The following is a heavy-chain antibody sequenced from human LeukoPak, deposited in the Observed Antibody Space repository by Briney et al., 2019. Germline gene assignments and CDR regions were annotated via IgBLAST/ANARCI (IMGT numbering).Heavy chain of an antibody. CDR3: AGDHDTSTWYYY. D-gene: IGHD6-13*01. CDR1: GGSISSSIYY. J-gene: IGHJ4*02. CDR2: VFYNGAT. Sequence: SSETLSLTCIVSGGSISSSIYYWAWVRQPPGKGLEWIGTVFYNGATQYSPSLRSRVTISIDTSTNQFSLHLSSVTAADTAVYYCAGDHDTSTWYYYWGQGTLVTVSS. V-gene: IGHV4-39*07.